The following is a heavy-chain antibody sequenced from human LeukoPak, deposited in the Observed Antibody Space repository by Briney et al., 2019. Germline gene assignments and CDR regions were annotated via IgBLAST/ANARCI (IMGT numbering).Heavy chain of an antibody. D-gene: IGHD3-10*01. CDR1: GGSISSGSYY. V-gene: IGHV4-61*02. J-gene: IGHJ5*02. CDR3: ARDGGYYYGSGSYYTFDP. Sequence: SETLSLTCTVAGGSISSGSYYWSWIRQPAGKGLEWIGRIYTSGSTNYNPSLKSRVTISVDTSKNQFSLTLSSVTAADTAVYYCARDGGYYYGSGSYYTFDPWGQGTLVTVSS. CDR2: IYTSGST.